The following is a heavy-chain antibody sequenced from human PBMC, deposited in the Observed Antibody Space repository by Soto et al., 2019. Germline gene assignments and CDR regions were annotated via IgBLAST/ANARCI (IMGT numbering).Heavy chain of an antibody. CDR3: ARGQKYCSSTSCYGGVPIYYFDY. CDR1: GGSFSGYY. V-gene: IGHV4-34*01. Sequence: PSETLSLTCAVYGGSFSGYYWSWIRQPPGKGLEWIGEINHSGSTNYNPSLKSRVTISVDTSKNQFSLKLSSVTAADTAVYYCARGQKYCSSTSCYGGVPIYYFDYWGQGTLVTVSS. J-gene: IGHJ4*02. D-gene: IGHD2-2*01. CDR2: INHSGST.